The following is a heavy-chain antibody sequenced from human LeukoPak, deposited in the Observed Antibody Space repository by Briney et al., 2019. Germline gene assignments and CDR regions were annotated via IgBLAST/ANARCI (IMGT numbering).Heavy chain of an antibody. CDR1: GFTFSSYA. D-gene: IGHD3-10*01. Sequence: PGGSLRRSCAASGFTFSSYAMHWVRQAPDKGLEWVAVISYDGSNKYYADSVKGRFTISRDNSKNTLYLQMNSLRAEDTAVYYCARSPRPNPRGQANYWGQGTLVTVSS. CDR3: ARSPRPNPRGQANY. CDR2: ISYDGSNK. J-gene: IGHJ4*02. V-gene: IGHV3-30-3*01.